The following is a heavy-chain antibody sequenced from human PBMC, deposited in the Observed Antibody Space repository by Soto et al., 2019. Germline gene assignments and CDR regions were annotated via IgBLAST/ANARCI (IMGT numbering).Heavy chain of an antibody. CDR3: ARDEELIVHSSSWMDPPRNYFDY. CDR2: INPNSGGT. J-gene: IGHJ4*02. CDR1: GYTFTGYY. D-gene: IGHD6-13*01. Sequence: ASVKVSCKASGYTFTGYYMHWVRQAPGQGLEWMGWINPNSGGTNYAQKFQGWVTMTRDTSISTAYMELSRLRSDDTAVYYCARDEELIVHSSSWMDPPRNYFDYWGQGTLVTVSS. V-gene: IGHV1-2*04.